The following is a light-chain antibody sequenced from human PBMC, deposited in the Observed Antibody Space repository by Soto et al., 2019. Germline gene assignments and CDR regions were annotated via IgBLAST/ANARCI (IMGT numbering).Light chain of an antibody. CDR2: EDN. Sequence: LTQPHSVSESPGKTVTISCTRSSGSIASNYVQWYQQRPGSAPTTVIYEDNQRPSGAPDRFSGSIDSSSNSASLTISGLKTEDEADYYCQSYDSSNHVVFGGGTQLTVL. V-gene: IGLV6-57*04. CDR3: QSYDSSNHVV. J-gene: IGLJ2*01. CDR1: SGSIASNY.